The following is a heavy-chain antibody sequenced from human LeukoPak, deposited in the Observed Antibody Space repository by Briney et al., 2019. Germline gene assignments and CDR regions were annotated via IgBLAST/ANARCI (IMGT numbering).Heavy chain of an antibody. CDR2: IAGSGGST. Sequence: GGSLRLSCAASGFTFNTYAMSWVRQAPGKGLEWVSAIAGSGGSTYFAGSVKGRFTISRDNSKSTLYLQMNSLRAEDTAVYYCARARTDDYNLRGDDAFDIWGQGTMVTVSS. J-gene: IGHJ3*02. D-gene: IGHD5-24*01. CDR1: GFTFNTYA. CDR3: ARARTDDYNLRGDDAFDI. V-gene: IGHV3-23*01.